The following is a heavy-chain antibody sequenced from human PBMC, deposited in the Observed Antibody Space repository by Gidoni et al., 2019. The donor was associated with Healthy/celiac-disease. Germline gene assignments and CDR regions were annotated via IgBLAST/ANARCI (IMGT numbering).Heavy chain of an antibody. V-gene: IGHV3-23*01. D-gene: IGHD3-10*01. Sequence: EVQLLESGGGLVQPGGSLRLSCAASGFTFSSYAMSWVRQAPGKGLELVSAISGSGGSTYYADSVKGRFTISRDNSKNTLYLQMNSLRAEDTAVYYCASDGSGSYYPSDYWGQGTLVTVSS. CDR3: ASDGSGSYYPSDY. CDR1: GFTFSSYA. J-gene: IGHJ4*02. CDR2: ISGSGGST.